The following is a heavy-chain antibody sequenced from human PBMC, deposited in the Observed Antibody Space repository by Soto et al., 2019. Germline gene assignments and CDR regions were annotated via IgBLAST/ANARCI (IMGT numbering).Heavy chain of an antibody. CDR2: IDVGSADA. CDR1: GFTFSSSA. J-gene: IGHJ4*02. Sequence: ASVKVSCKTSGFTFSSSAVHWVRQARGHRLQWIGWIDVGSADANYAQMLQERVTISRDMSTSTAYMELSSLRPEDTAVYYCASVVGTGKSLVGFDYWGQGPLVTVSS. D-gene: IGHD6-19*01. CDR3: ASVVGTGKSLVGFDY. V-gene: IGHV1-58*01.